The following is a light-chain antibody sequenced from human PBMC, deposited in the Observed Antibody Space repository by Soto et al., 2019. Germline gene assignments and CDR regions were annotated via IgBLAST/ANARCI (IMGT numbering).Light chain of an antibody. CDR2: DAS. CDR3: QQRSNGGT. Sequence: ELVLTQSPATLSLSPGERATLSCRASQSVSSYLAWYQQRPGQAPRLLIYDASNRATGIPARFSGSGSGTDFTLTISSLEPEDFAVYYCQQRSNGGTFGGGTKVDIK. CDR1: QSVSSY. V-gene: IGKV3-11*01. J-gene: IGKJ4*01.